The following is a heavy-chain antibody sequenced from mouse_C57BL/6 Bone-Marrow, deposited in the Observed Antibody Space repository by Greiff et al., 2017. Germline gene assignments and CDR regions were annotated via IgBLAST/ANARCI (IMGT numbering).Heavy chain of an antibody. CDR2: IDPSDSET. J-gene: IGHJ1*03. CDR1: GYTFTSYW. Sequence: QVQLQQPGAELVRPGSSVKLSCKASGYTFTSYWMHWVKQRPIQGLEWIGNIDPSDSETHYKQKFKDKATLPVDKSSSTAYMQLSSLPSEDSAVYYCASPFLYYGSSYWYFDVWGTGTTVTVSS. CDR3: ASPFLYYGSSYWYFDV. D-gene: IGHD1-1*01. V-gene: IGHV1-52*01.